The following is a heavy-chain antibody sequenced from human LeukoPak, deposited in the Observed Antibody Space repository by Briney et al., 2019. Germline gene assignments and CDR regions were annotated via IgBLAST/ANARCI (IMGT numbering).Heavy chain of an antibody. J-gene: IGHJ4*02. CDR3: AKENYVPNC. Sequence: GGSLRLSCATSGFTFSSYTMSWARQAPGKGPEWASAMVGSGDITYSADSVKGRFTISRDNSKNTLYLQMNSLRAEDTAVYYCAKENYVPNCWGQGTLVTVS. D-gene: IGHD1-7*01. CDR1: GFTFSSYT. CDR2: MVGSGDIT. V-gene: IGHV3-23*01.